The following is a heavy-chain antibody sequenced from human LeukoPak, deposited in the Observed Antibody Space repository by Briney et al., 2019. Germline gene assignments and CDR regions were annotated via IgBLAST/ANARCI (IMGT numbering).Heavy chain of an antibody. D-gene: IGHD6-13*01. Sequence: GGSLRLSCAASGFTFSTYAMSWVRQAPGKGLEWVSVISVGGDSTYYADSVKGRFTISRDKSKNMVYPQMNSLRAEDTAVFYCAKHRSSSRPGDYFDYWGQGTLVTVSS. V-gene: IGHV3-23*01. CDR2: ISVGGDST. CDR3: AKHRSSSRPGDYFDY. CDR1: GFTFSTYA. J-gene: IGHJ4*02.